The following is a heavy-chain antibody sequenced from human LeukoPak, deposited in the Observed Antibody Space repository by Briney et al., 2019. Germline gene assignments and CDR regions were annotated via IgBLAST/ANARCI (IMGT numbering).Heavy chain of an antibody. J-gene: IGHJ4*02. V-gene: IGHV1-69*01. CDR2: IIPIFGTA. D-gene: IGHD6-13*01. CDR1: GGTFSSYA. CDR3: ARDQQFGIAAAAYYFDY. Sequence: ASVKVSCKASGGTFSSYAISWVRQAPGQGLEWMGGIIPIFGTANYAQKFQGRVTITADESTSTAYMELRGLRSDDTAVYYCARDQQFGIAAAAYYFDYWGQGTLVTVSS.